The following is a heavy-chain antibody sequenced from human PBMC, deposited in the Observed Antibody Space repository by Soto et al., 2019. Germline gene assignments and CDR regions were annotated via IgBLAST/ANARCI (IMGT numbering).Heavy chain of an antibody. CDR2: IYWNDDK. J-gene: IGHJ5*02. Sequence: QITLKESGPTLVKPTQTLTLTCTFSGFSLSTSGVGVGWIRQPPGKALEWLALIYWNDDKRYSPSLKSRLTITKDTSKNQVVLTMTNMDPVDTATYYCAHRHSSITIFGVVTQWWFDPRGQGTLVTVSS. D-gene: IGHD3-3*01. CDR1: GFSLSTSGVG. CDR3: AHRHSSITIFGVVTQWWFDP. V-gene: IGHV2-5*01.